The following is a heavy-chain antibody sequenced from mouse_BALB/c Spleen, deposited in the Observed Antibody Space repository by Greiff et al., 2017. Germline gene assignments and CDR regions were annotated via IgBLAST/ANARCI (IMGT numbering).Heavy chain of an antibody. D-gene: IGHD2-4*01. CDR3: ARRGDYDGFDY. CDR2: ISSGSSTI. Sequence: EVQRVESGGGLVQPGGSRKLSCAASGFTFSSFGMHWVRQAPEKGLEWVAYISSGSSTIYYADTVKGRFTISRDNPKNTLFLQMTSLRSEDTAMYYCARRGDYDGFDYWGQGTTLTVSS. V-gene: IGHV5-17*02. CDR1: GFTFSSFG. J-gene: IGHJ2*01.